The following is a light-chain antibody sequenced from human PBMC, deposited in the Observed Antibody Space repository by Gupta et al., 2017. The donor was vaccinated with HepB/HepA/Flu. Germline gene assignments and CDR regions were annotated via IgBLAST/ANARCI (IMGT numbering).Light chain of an antibody. CDR2: LGS. Sequence: DXVXXXSXXXLPXXPGEPAXISCRSSQSLLHSNGYNYLDWYLQKPGQSPQLLIYLGSNRASGVPDRFSGSGSGTDFTLKISRVEAEDVGVYYCMQARQTPDTFGQGTKVEIK. V-gene: IGKV2-28*01. CDR1: QSLLHSNGYNY. CDR3: MQARQTPDT. J-gene: IGKJ1*01.